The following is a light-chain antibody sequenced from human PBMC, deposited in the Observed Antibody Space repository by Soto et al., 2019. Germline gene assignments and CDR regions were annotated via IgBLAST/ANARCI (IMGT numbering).Light chain of an antibody. V-gene: IGKV3-15*01. J-gene: IGKJ4*01. CDR2: GAS. CDR3: QQYDNWPQLT. Sequence: EIVLTQSPGTLSLSPGESATLSCRASQSVGTNLAWYQQKPGQAPGLLISGASTRATGIPARFSGSGSGTEFTLTISSLQSEDFAIYYCQQYDNWPQLTFGGGTKLEIK. CDR1: QSVGTN.